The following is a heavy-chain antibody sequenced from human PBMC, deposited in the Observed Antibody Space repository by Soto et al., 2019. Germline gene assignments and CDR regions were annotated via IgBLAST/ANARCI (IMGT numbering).Heavy chain of an antibody. CDR1: GFTFSAYG. D-gene: IGHD3-22*01. Sequence: QVQLVEYGGGVVQPGRSLRLSCAASGFTFSAYGMHWVRQAPGKGLEWVAVISKDGSTTYDVDSVKGRFTISRDSSKNTLYMQMNSLRTEDTTVYYCAKETHSSGYGSYFNYWGQGTLVTVSS. V-gene: IGHV3-30*18. CDR2: ISKDGSTT. CDR3: AKETHSSGYGSYFNY. J-gene: IGHJ4*02.